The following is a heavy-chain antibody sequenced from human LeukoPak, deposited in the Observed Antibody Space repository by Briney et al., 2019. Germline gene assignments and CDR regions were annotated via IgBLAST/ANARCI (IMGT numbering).Heavy chain of an antibody. CDR3: ARVKASSGWYRSPEDAFDI. CDR1: GYSISSGYY. V-gene: IGHV4-38-2*01. J-gene: IGHJ3*02. Sequence: SETLSLTCAVSGYSISSGYYWGWIRQPPGKGLEWIGSIYHSGSTYYNPSLKSRVTISVDTSKNQFSLKLSSVTATDTAVYYCARVKASSGWYRSPEDAFDIWGQGTMVTVSS. CDR2: IYHSGST. D-gene: IGHD6-19*01.